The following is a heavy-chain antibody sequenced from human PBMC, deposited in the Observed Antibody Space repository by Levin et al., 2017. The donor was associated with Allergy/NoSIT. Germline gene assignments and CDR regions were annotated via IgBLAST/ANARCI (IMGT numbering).Heavy chain of an antibody. J-gene: IGHJ4*02. CDR2: ISSSSSYI. CDR3: ARDGTPYSSSPTSLDY. D-gene: IGHD6-6*01. V-gene: IGHV3-21*01. Sequence: PGGSLRLSCAASGFTFSSYSMNWVRQAPGKGLEWVSSISSSSSYIYYADSVKGRFTISRDNAKNSLYLQMNSLRAEDTAVYYCARDGTPYSSSPTSLDYWGQGTLVTVSS. CDR1: GFTFSSYS.